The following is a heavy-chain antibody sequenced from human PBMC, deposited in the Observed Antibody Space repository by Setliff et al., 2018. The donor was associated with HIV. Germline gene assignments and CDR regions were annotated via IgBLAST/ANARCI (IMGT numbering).Heavy chain of an antibody. V-gene: IGHV4-4*07. J-gene: IGHJ3*01. Sequence: PSETLSLTCTVSGGPVSTYYWSWIRQPAGKGLEWIGRFYVGGDTNYNPSLKSRVTMSVETSKNQLSLSLTSVTAADTAVYYCARVPMAYAAFDVWGQGTMVTVSS. D-gene: IGHD4-17*01. CDR2: FYVGGDT. CDR3: ARVPMAYAAFDV. CDR1: GGPVSTYY.